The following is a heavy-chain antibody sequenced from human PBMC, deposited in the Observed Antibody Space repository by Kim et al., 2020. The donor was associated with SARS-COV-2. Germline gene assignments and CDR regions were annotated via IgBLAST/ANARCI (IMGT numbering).Heavy chain of an antibody. J-gene: IGHJ4*02. D-gene: IGHD2-2*01. CDR2: ISNDGSDK. Sequence: GGSLRLSCAASGFTFSYYGMHWVRQAPGKGLEWAAVISNDGSDKYYADSAKGRFTISRDNSKNTVYLQMNSLRTKDTAVYFGAQIEQGGDDPPGGFDYGGQGPLVTLPS. CDR3: AQIEQGGDDPPGGFDY. CDR1: GFTFSYYG. V-gene: IGHV3-30*03.